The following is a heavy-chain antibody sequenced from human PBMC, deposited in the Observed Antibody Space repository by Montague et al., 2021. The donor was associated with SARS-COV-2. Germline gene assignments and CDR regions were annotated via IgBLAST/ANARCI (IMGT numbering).Heavy chain of an antibody. CDR3: ARHLKASYYIAAAGAHDF. CDR1: GGSISSSSYY. D-gene: IGHD6-13*01. Sequence: SETLSLTCTVSGGSISSSSYYWGWIRQPPGKGLEWIGSIYYSGSTYYNPSLKSRVTISVDTSKNQFSLKLSSVTAADTAVYYRARHLKASYYIAAAGAHDFWGQGTLVTVSS. V-gene: IGHV4-39*01. CDR2: IYYSGST. J-gene: IGHJ4*02.